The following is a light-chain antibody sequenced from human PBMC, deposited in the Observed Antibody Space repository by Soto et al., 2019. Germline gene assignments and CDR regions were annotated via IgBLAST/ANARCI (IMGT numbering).Light chain of an antibody. CDR1: QSVSSNY. V-gene: IGKV3D-20*01. Sequence: EIVLTQSPATLSLSPGERATLSCGASQSVSSNYLLWYQQKPGLAPRLLIYDASSRATGIPDRFSGSGSGTEFTLTISRLEPEDFALYYCQQYGSSPYSFGPGTKVDIK. CDR3: QQYGSSPYS. CDR2: DAS. J-gene: IGKJ3*01.